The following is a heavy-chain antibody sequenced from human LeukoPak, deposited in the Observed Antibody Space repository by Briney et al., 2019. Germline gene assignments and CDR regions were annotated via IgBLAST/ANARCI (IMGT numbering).Heavy chain of an antibody. CDR1: GFTFSGYT. D-gene: IGHD2-15*01. Sequence: GGSLRLSCAASGFTFSGYTMNWIRQAPGKGLEWISYISSDSRTIYNADSVKGRFTVSRDNSKNSLYLQMTSLRAEDTAVYYCARGPRVVVVAATPLFDYWGQGTLVTVSS. J-gene: IGHJ4*02. CDR2: ISSDSRTI. CDR3: ARGPRVVVVAATPLFDY. V-gene: IGHV3-48*04.